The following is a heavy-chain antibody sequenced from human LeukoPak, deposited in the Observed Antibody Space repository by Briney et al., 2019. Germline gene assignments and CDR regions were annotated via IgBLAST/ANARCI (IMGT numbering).Heavy chain of an antibody. CDR2: IIPMFGTS. CDR3: ARVSLEYSSSWYYYYGMDV. CDR1: GGTFSSYA. V-gene: IGHV1-69*13. J-gene: IGHJ6*02. D-gene: IGHD6-13*01. Sequence: SVKVSCKASGGTFSSYAITWVRQAPGQGLEWIGGIIPMFGTSNSAQKFQGRVTITADESTSTAYMELSSLRSEDTALYYCARVSLEYSSSWYYYYGMDVWGQGTTVTVSS.